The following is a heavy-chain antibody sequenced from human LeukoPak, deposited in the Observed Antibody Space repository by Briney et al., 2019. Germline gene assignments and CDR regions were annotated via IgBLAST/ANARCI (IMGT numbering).Heavy chain of an antibody. Sequence: PGGSLRLSCAASGFTSTNAWMSWVRQAPGKGLEWVAVISYDGSNKYYADSVKGRFTISRDNSKNTLYLQMNSLRAEDTAVYYCARERRGSFDYWGQGTLVTVSS. CDR3: ARERRGSFDY. V-gene: IGHV3-30*03. D-gene: IGHD3-10*01. J-gene: IGHJ4*02. CDR2: ISYDGSNK. CDR1: GFTSTNAW.